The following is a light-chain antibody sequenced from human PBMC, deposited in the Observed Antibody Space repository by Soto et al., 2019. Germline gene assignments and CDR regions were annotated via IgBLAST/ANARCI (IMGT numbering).Light chain of an antibody. CDR3: QQYYSDPLT. CDR1: QSVLYSSNNKNY. CDR2: WAS. V-gene: IGKV4-1*01. Sequence: DIVMTQSPDSLAVSLGERATINCKSSQSVLYSSNNKNYLTWYPPKKGQTPKLLIYWASTRESGVPDRFSGSGSRTDFTLTLSSLQAKDVEVYYCQQYYSDPLTFGGGTKVDIK. J-gene: IGKJ4*01.